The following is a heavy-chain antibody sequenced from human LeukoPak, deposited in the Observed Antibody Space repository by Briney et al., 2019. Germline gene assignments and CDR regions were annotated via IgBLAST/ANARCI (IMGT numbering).Heavy chain of an antibody. CDR2: ISYDGSNK. Sequence: PGRSLRLSCAASGFTFSSYGMHWVRQAPGKGLEWVAVISYDGSNKYYADSVKGRFTISRDNSKNTLYLQMNSLRAEDTAVYYCAKDGHGDYVWYFDSWGQGTLVTVSS. J-gene: IGHJ4*02. D-gene: IGHD4-17*01. CDR1: GFTFSSYG. CDR3: AKDGHGDYVWYFDS. V-gene: IGHV3-30*18.